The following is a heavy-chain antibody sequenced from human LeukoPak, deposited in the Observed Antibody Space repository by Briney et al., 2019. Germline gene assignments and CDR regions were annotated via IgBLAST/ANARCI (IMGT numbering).Heavy chain of an antibody. CDR3: AKTPRATGPGYFDY. D-gene: IGHD2-8*02. CDR1: GFTFSSSA. V-gene: IGHV3-23*01. J-gene: IGHJ4*02. Sequence: GGSLRLSCADPGFTFSSSAMGWVRQAPGKGLEWVSAISGSGGSTYYADSVKGRFTISRDNSKNTLYLQMNSLRAEDTAVYYCAKTPRATGPGYFDYWGQGTLVTVSS. CDR2: ISGSGGST.